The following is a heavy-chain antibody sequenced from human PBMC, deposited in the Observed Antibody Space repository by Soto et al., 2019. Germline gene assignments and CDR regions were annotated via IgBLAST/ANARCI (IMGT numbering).Heavy chain of an antibody. CDR3: ARGEKLYSYHYGMDV. D-gene: IGHD3-10*01. V-gene: IGHV1-3*04. J-gene: IGHJ6*02. CDR1: GYTFDTYA. Sequence: ASVKVSCKASGYTFDTYAILWVRQAPGQRPEWMGWLNTGNGNTKYSPKLQGRVTMTRDTSASTAYLELSSLKSEDTAVYYCARGEKLYSYHYGMDVWGQGSTVTVSS. CDR2: LNTGNGNT.